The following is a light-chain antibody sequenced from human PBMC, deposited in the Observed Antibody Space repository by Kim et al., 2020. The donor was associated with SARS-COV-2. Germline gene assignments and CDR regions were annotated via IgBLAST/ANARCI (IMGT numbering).Light chain of an antibody. CDR2: DAS. CDR1: QDISNY. V-gene: IGKV1-33*01. J-gene: IGKJ2*01. Sequence: SASVGDRVTITCQASQDISNYLNWYQQKPGKAPKLLIYDASNLKTGVPSRFSGSGSGTDFTFTISSLQPEDIATYYCQQYDNVRYTFGQGTKLEI. CDR3: QQYDNVRYT.